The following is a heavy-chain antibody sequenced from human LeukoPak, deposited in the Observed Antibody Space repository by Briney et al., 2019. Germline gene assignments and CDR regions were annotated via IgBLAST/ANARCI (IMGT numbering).Heavy chain of an antibody. CDR2: ISGGGGST. D-gene: IGHD1-26*01. CDR3: AKGGKWDVTPFDY. J-gene: IGHJ4*02. Sequence: GSLRLSCAASGFTFTSYSMNWVRQAPGKGLEWVSTISGGGGSTYYADSVKGRFTISRDNSKNTLYLQVNSLRAEDTAVYYCAKGGKWDVTPFDYWGQGTLVTVSS. V-gene: IGHV3-23*01. CDR1: GFTFTSYS.